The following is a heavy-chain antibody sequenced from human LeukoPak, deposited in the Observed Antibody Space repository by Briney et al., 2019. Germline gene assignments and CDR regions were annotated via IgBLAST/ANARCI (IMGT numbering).Heavy chain of an antibody. J-gene: IGHJ4*02. CDR2: IYYTGIT. D-gene: IGHD4-11*01. CDR1: GGSIGSTAYY. Sequence: SETLSLTCSVSGGSIGSTAYYWGWIRQPPGTGLEWPGSIYYTGITYYNPSLKSRVTISLDTSRNQFSLKLNSVTAPETAVYYCVGRRGDDDFRPEYWGQGTLVTVSS. CDR3: VGRRGDDDFRPEY. V-gene: IGHV4-39*01.